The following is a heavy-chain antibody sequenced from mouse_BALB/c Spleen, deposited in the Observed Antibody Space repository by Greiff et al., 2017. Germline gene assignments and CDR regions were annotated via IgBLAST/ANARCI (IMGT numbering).Heavy chain of an antibody. CDR2: ISSGSSTI. Sequence: DVKLVESGGGLVQPGGSRKLSCAASGFTFSSFGMHWVRQAPEKGLEWVAYISSGSSTIYYADTVKGRFTISRDNPKNTLFLQMTSLRSEDTAMYYCARSDYYGSRYYFDYWGQGTTLTVSS. J-gene: IGHJ2*01. CDR1: GFTFSSFG. CDR3: ARSDYYGSRYYFDY. D-gene: IGHD1-1*01. V-gene: IGHV5-17*02.